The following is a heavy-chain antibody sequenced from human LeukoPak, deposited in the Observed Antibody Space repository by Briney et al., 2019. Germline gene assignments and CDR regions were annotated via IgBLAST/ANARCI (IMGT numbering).Heavy chain of an antibody. CDR2: ISSSSSYI. J-gene: IGHJ4*02. V-gene: IGHV3-21*01. Sequence: GGSLRLSCAASGFTFSSYSMNWVRQAPGKGLEWVSSISSSSSYIYYADSVKGRFTVSRDNAKNSLYLQMNSLRAEDTAVYYCARVQRGYSGYDLFDYWGQGTLVTVSS. D-gene: IGHD5-12*01. CDR1: GFTFSSYS. CDR3: ARVQRGYSGYDLFDY.